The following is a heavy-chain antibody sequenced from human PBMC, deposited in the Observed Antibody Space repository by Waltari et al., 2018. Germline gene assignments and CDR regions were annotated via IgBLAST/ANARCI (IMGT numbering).Heavy chain of an antibody. V-gene: IGHV4-39*07. D-gene: IGHD3-22*01. CDR3: ARVVPLGYDSSGYYYGY. J-gene: IGHJ4*02. Sequence: QLQLQESGPGLVKPSETLSLTCTVSGGSISSSSYYWGWIRQPPGKGLEWIGSIYYSGSTYYNPSLSSRVTISVDTSKNQFSLKLRSVTAADTAVYYCARVVPLGYDSSGYYYGYWGQGTLVTVSS. CDR1: GGSISSSSYY. CDR2: IYYSGST.